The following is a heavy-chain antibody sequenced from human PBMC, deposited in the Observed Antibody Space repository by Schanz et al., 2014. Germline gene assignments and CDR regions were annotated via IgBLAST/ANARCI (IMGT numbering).Heavy chain of an antibody. V-gene: IGHV3-48*01. CDR1: GFTFSSYS. CDR2: ITYNGGTI. CDR3: ARDRRNADLDY. Sequence: EVQLVESGGDLVQPGGSLRLSCTASGFTFSSYSMNWVRQAPGKGLEWISYITYNGGTIYYADSVKGRFTISRDNDKNSLYLEMNSLRAEDTALYYCARDRRNADLDYWGQGTLXTVSS. J-gene: IGHJ4*02. D-gene: IGHD1-1*01.